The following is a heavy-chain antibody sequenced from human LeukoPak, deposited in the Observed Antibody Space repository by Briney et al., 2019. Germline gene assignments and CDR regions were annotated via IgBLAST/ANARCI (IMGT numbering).Heavy chain of an antibody. V-gene: IGHV4-34*11. CDR1: GGSFSGYY. Sequence: SETLSLTCAVYGGSFSGYYWSWIRQPPGKGLEWIGYIYNSGSTNYNPSLKSRVTISVDTSKNQFSLNLSSVTAADTALYYRARGHSSSWYYLDYWGQGTLVTVSS. D-gene: IGHD6-13*01. J-gene: IGHJ4*02. CDR3: ARGHSSSWYYLDY. CDR2: IYNSGST.